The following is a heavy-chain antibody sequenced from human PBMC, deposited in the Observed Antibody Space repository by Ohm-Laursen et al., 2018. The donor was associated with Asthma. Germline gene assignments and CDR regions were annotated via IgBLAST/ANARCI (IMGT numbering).Heavy chain of an antibody. J-gene: IGHJ6*02. V-gene: IGHV3-7*01. D-gene: IGHD6-6*01. CDR1: KFTFSNHW. Sequence: SLRLFCAASKFTFSNHWMNWVRQAPGKGLEWVANINPDGRETRHVDSVKGRFTISRDNAKDSLSLQMNSLRVEDTAVYYCARGYSSSSLFVLYYYNMDVWGQGTTVTVSS. CDR2: INPDGRET. CDR3: ARGYSSSSLFVLYYYNMDV.